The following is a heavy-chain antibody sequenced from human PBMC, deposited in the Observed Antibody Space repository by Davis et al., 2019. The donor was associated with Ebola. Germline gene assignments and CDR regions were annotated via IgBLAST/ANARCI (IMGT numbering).Heavy chain of an antibody. V-gene: IGHV4-59*01. J-gene: IGHJ3*02. CDR3: ARGGITIFGVVIETDAFDI. Sequence: PSETLSLTCTVSGGSISSYYWSWIRQPPGKGLEWIGYIYYSGTTNYNPSLKSRVTISVDTSKNQFSLKLSSVTAADTAVYYCARGGITIFGVVIETDAFDIWGQGTMVTVSS. CDR1: GGSISSYY. CDR2: IYYSGTT. D-gene: IGHD3-3*01.